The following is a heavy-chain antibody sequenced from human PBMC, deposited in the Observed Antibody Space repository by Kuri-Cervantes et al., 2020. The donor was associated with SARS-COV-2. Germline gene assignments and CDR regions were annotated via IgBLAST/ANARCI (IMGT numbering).Heavy chain of an antibody. J-gene: IGHJ4*02. Sequence: GGSLRLSCAASGFSFSDQYMNWVRQAPGKGLEWVSSISSSRTIWYADSVRGRFTISRDNAKNTLYLQMNSLRAEDTAVYYCAREPDSSGYHLPGFDYWGQGTLVTVSS. V-gene: IGHV3-69-1*01. CDR3: AREPDSSGYHLPGFDY. CDR2: ISSSRTI. D-gene: IGHD3-22*01. CDR1: GFSFSDQY.